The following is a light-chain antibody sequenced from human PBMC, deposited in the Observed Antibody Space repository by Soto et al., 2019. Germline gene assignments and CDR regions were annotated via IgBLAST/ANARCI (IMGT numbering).Light chain of an antibody. V-gene: IGKV1-5*01. CDR3: QQYNNYPRT. Sequence: DIQMTQSPSTLPASVGDTVSITCRASQSISSWLAWYQQKPGKAPKLLIYDASSLESGVPSRFSGSGSGTEFTLTISNLQPDDFATYFCQQYNNYPRTFGQGTKVDIK. CDR2: DAS. J-gene: IGKJ1*01. CDR1: QSISSW.